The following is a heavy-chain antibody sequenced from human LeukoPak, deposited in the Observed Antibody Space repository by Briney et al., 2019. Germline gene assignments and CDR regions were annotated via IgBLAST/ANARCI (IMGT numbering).Heavy chain of an antibody. CDR2: IYHSGST. CDR1: GYSITSGYY. V-gene: IGHV4-38-2*02. CDR3: ARDPRTPYYYYYMDV. J-gene: IGHJ6*03. Sequence: PSETLSLTCAVSGYSITSGYYWGWIRQPLGKGLDWIGTIYHSGSTYYNPSLKSRVTISVDTSKNHFSLKLSSVTAADTAVYYCARDPRTPYYYYYMDVWGKGTTVTVPS.